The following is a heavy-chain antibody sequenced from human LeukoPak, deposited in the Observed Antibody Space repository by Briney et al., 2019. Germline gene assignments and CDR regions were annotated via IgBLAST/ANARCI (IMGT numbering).Heavy chain of an antibody. Sequence: SVKVSCKASGYTFTSYDINWVRQATGQGLEWMGGIIPIFGTANYAQKFQGRVTITTDESTSTAYMELSSLRSEDTAVYYCARGGDIVVVPAAPDAFDIWGQGTMVTVSS. CDR1: GYTFTSYD. J-gene: IGHJ3*02. CDR2: IIPIFGTA. CDR3: ARGGDIVVVPAAPDAFDI. D-gene: IGHD2-2*01. V-gene: IGHV1-69*05.